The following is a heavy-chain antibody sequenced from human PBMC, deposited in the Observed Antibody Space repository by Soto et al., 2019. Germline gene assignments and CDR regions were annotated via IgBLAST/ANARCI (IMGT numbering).Heavy chain of an antibody. CDR1: GGSISSYY. CDR3: ARGRTTYDFWSGYYEY. Sequence: SETLSLTCTVSGGSISSYYWSWIRQPPGKGLEWIGYIYYSGSTNYNPSLKSRVTISVDTSKNQFSLKLSSVTAADTAVYYCARGRTTYDFWSGYYEYWGQGTLVTVSS. V-gene: IGHV4-59*01. CDR2: IYYSGST. J-gene: IGHJ4*02. D-gene: IGHD3-3*01.